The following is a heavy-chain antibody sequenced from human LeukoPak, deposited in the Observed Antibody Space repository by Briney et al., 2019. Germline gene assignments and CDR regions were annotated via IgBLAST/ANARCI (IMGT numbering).Heavy chain of an antibody. CDR3: ARAHDSTEIRAFDI. J-gene: IGHJ3*02. Sequence: PETLSLTCTVSGGSISSYYWSWLRQPAGKGLEWIGRIYTSVSTNYNPSLKTRVTMSVDTSRNQFSLKLRSVTAADTAEYYCARAHDSTEIRAFDIWGQGTMVTVSS. CDR1: GGSISSYY. D-gene: IGHD3-22*01. CDR2: IYTSVST. V-gene: IGHV4-4*07.